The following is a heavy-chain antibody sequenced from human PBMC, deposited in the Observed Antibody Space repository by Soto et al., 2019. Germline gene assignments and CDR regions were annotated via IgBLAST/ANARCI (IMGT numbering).Heavy chain of an antibody. CDR2: ISYDGSNK. J-gene: IGHJ6*02. V-gene: IGHV3-30*18. Sequence: QVQLVESGXXXVQPGRSLRLSCAASGFTFSSYGMHWVRQAPGKGLEWVAVISYDGSNKYYADSVKGRFTISRDNSKNTQYLQMNSLRAEDTAVYYCAKGEIDSSGWYFNYHYYGMDVWGQGTTVTVSS. CDR1: GFTFSSYG. CDR3: AKGEIDSSGWYFNYHYYGMDV. D-gene: IGHD6-19*01.